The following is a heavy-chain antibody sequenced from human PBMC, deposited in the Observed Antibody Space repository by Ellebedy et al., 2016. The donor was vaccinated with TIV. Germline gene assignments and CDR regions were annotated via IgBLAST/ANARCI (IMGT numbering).Heavy chain of an antibody. CDR2: IYAGDSET. CDR3: ARSGDGHFFDY. Sequence: KVSCKGFGYTFPNYWIGWARQLPGKGLEWVGFIYAGDSETKYSPSFQDHVTMSADKSISTAYLQWSSLKASDTATYYCARSGDGHFFDYWGQGTLVSVSS. J-gene: IGHJ4*02. CDR1: GYTFPNYW. D-gene: IGHD5-24*01. V-gene: IGHV5-51*01.